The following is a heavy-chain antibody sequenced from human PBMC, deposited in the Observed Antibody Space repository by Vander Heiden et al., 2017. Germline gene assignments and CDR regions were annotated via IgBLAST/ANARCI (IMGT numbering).Heavy chain of an antibody. CDR1: GFTFSSYA. D-gene: IGHD6-19*01. J-gene: IGHJ4*02. CDR2: ISGSGGST. CDR3: AKEGIAVAGTEDY. Sequence: EVQLLESGGGLVQPGGSLRLSCAASGFTFSSYAMSWVRQAPGKGLEWVSAISGSGGSTYYADAVKGRFTISRDNSKNTLYLQMNRMRAEDTAVYYCAKEGIAVAGTEDYWGQGTLVTVSS. V-gene: IGHV3-23*01.